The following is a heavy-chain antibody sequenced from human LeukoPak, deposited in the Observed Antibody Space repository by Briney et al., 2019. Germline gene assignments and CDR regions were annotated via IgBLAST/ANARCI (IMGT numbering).Heavy chain of an antibody. V-gene: IGHV4-34*01. CDR1: GGSFSGHY. D-gene: IGHD3-10*01. CDR3: ATLAALFYGSGRYDAFDI. J-gene: IGHJ3*02. CDR2: INHSGST. Sequence: SETLSLTCAVSGGSFSGHYWSWIRLPPGKGLEWIGEINHSGSTYYNPSLKSRVTISVDTSKNRFSLKLSSVTAADTAVYYCATLAALFYGSGRYDAFDIWGQGTMVTVSS.